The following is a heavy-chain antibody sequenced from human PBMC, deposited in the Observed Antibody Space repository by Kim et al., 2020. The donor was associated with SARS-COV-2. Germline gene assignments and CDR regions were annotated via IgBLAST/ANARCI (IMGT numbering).Heavy chain of an antibody. CDR3: AALDSVQVPGGI. D-gene: IGHD3-10*01. J-gene: IGHJ4*02. V-gene: IGHV3-7*01. Sequence: DVESVKVRFTMSRDNAKNSLYLQMSSLRTEDTAIYYCAALDSVQVPGGIWGQGTLVTVSS.